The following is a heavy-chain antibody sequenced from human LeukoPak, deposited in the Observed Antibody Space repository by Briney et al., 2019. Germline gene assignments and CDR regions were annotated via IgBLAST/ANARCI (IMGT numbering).Heavy chain of an antibody. CDR3: ARAGRGGSGGDY. J-gene: IGHJ4*02. Sequence: SVKVSCKASGGTFSSYAISWVRQAPGQGLEWMGGIIPIFGTANYAQKFQGRVTITADESTSTAYLELSSLRSEDTAVYYCARAGRGGSGGDYWGQGTLVTVSS. D-gene: IGHD3-10*01. V-gene: IGHV1-69*01. CDR1: GGTFSSYA. CDR2: IIPIFGTA.